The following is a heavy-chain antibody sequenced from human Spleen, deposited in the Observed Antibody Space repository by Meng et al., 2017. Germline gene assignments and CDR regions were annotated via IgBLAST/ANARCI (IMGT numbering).Heavy chain of an antibody. CDR3: ASLITPRGD. D-gene: IGHD2-15*01. CDR2: ISSSGSVT. J-gene: IGHJ4*02. CDR1: GFTFSSYA. V-gene: IGHV3-48*03. Sequence: GGSLRLSCAASGFTFSSYAMNWVRQRSGKGLEWVSYISSSGSVTHYADSVQGRFTVSRDNAKKSVYLQMNSLRVEDTAVYYCASLITPRGDWGQGTRVTVSS.